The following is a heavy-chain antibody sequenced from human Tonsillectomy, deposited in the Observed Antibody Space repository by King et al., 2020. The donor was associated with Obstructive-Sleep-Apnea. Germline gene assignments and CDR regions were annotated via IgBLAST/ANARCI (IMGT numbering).Heavy chain of an antibody. V-gene: IGHV3-23*04. CDR2: ISGSGGST. CDR3: AKGGSMVRGVIRDCDY. D-gene: IGHD3-10*01. Sequence: QLVQSGGGLVQPGGSLRLSCAASGFTFSSYAMSWVRQAPGKGLEWVSAISGSGGSTYYADSVKGRFTISRDNAKNTLYLQMNSLRAEDTAVYYCAKGGSMVRGVIRDCDYWGQGTLVTVSS. J-gene: IGHJ4*02. CDR1: GFTFSSYA.